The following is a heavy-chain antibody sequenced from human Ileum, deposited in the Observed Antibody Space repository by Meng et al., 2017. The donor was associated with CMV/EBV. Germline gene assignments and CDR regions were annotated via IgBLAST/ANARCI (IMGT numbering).Heavy chain of an antibody. D-gene: IGHD2-2*01. CDR3: ARVGIVVVPAAKRSVNWFDP. CDR2: INSDGSST. CDR1: FSRYW. V-gene: IGHV3-74*01. Sequence: FSRYWMHWVRQAPGEELVWVSRINSDGSSTSYADSVTGRFTISRDNAKNTLYLQMNSLRAEDTAVYYCARVGIVVVPAAKRSVNWFDPWGQGTLVTVSS. J-gene: IGHJ5*02.